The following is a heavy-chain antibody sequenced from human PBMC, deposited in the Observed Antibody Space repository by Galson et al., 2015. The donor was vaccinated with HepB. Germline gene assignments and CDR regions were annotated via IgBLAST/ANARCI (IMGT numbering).Heavy chain of an antibody. CDR1: GGSISSSSYF. Sequence: LSLTCTVSGGSISSSSYFWGWIRQPPGKGLEWIGSIYYSGSTYYNPSLKSRVTISVDTSKTQFSLKLSSVTAADTAVYYCATWRGYSGSSFFAFDVWGQGTMVTVSS. CDR3: ATWRGYSGSSFFAFDV. CDR2: IYYSGST. D-gene: IGHD6-6*01. V-gene: IGHV4-39*01. J-gene: IGHJ3*01.